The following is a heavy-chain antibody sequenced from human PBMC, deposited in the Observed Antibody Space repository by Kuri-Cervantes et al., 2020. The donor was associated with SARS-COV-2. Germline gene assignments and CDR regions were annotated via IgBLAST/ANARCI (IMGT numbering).Heavy chain of an antibody. V-gene: IGHV1-69*13. CDR2: IIPIFGTA. CDR3: ARGGWQASDYGDYHYYGMDV. J-gene: IGHJ6*02. D-gene: IGHD4-17*01. CDR1: GYTFTSYD. Sequence: SVKVSCKASGYTFTSYDVNWVRQAPGQGLEWMGGIIPIFGTANYAQKFQGRVTITADESTSTAYMELSSLRSEDTAVYYCARGGWQASDYGDYHYYGMDVWGQGTTVTVSS.